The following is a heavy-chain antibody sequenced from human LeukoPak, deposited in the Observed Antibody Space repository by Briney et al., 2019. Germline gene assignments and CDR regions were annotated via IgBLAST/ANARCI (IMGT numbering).Heavy chain of an antibody. CDR2: FYYGGTT. D-gene: IGHD4-17*01. J-gene: IGHJ4*02. Sequence: SETLSLTCTVSGVAISSGGRYWNWIRQDPGKGLDWIGYFYYGGTTHYNPSLKSRVTISVDTSKNQLFLKLRSVTAADTAVYYCATSDYGDYPGRYWGQGTLVTVSS. CDR1: GVAISSGGRY. CDR3: ATSDYGDYPGRY. V-gene: IGHV4-31*03.